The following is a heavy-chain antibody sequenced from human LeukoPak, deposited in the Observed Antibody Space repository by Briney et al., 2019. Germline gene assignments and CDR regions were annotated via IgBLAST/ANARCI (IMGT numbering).Heavy chain of an antibody. D-gene: IGHD2-15*01. CDR3: AKQLGYCSDGSCYFPY. CDR2: IRDSGIST. J-gene: IGHJ4*02. CDR1: GFTFSSYA. Sequence: GGSLRLSCAASGFTFSSYAMSWVRQAPGKGLEWVSGIRDSGISTYYADSVKGRFTISRDNSRNTLHLQMNSLRAEDTAVYYCAKQLGYCSDGSCYFPYWGQGTLVTVSS. V-gene: IGHV3-23*01.